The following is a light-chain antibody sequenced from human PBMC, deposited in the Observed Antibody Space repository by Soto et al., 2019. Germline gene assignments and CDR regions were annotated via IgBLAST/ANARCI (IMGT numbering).Light chain of an antibody. CDR3: QETYSVPFFT. V-gene: IGKV1-39*01. Sequence: DIQMTQSPSSLSASVGDRVTITCRASQSISGYLNWYQQKAGTAPTLLIYAATSLQSGVPSRFSGGGSGTDFTLTIDGLQFEDFATYYCQETYSVPFFTFGPGTKVDF. CDR1: QSISGY. CDR2: AAT. J-gene: IGKJ3*01.